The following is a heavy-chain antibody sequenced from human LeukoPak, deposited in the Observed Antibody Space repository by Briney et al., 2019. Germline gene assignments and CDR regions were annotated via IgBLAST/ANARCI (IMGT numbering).Heavy chain of an antibody. Sequence: GGSLRLSRAVSGITLSNYGMSWVRQAPGKGLEWVAGLSGSGGDTNYADSVKGRFTISRDNAKNTLYLQMNSLRAEDTAVYFCAKRGVVIRVILVGFHKEAYYFDSWGQGALVTVSS. CDR3: AKRGVVIRVILVGFHKEAYYFDS. V-gene: IGHV3-23*01. J-gene: IGHJ4*02. D-gene: IGHD3-10*01. CDR2: LSGSGGDT. CDR1: GITLSNYG.